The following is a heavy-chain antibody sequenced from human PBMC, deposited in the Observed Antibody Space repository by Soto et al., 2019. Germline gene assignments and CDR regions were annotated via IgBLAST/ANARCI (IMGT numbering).Heavy chain of an antibody. D-gene: IGHD3-22*01. V-gene: IGHV1-69*13. CDR2: IIPIFGTA. CDR3: ARGEAPTYYYDSSGYYYFDY. J-gene: IGHJ4*02. Sequence: ASVKVSCKASGGTFSSYAISWVRQAPGQGLEWMGGIIPIFGTATYAQKFQARVTITADESTSTAYMELSSLRSEDTAVYYCARGEAPTYYYDSSGYYYFDYWGQGTLVTAPQ. CDR1: GGTFSSYA.